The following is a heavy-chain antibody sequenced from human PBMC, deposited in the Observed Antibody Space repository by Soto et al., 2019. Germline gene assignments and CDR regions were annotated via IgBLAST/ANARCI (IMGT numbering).Heavy chain of an antibody. CDR2: IIPMFGIP. D-gene: IGHD6-19*01. CDR1: GGTLSKHA. CDR3: ARGGTSGWLKGAYDV. Sequence: SVKVSCNASGGTLSKHAITWVRRAPGQGLEWLGGIIPMFGIPNYPQKFQGRVTISADDSTNTSHMELNSLTSEDTAIYYCARGGTSGWLKGAYDVWGQGTMVTVSS. J-gene: IGHJ3*01. V-gene: IGHV1-69*13.